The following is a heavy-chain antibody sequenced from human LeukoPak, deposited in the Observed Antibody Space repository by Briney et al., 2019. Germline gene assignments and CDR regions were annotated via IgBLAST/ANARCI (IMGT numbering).Heavy chain of an antibody. V-gene: IGHV1-46*01. CDR1: GYTFTSYY. CDR3: SRVPLDDSSIIPFDF. D-gene: IGHD3-22*01. Sequence: ASVKVSCKASGYTFTSYYMHWVRQAPGQGLEWMGIINPSGGSTSYAQKFQGRVTMTRDTSITTAYMELSRLRSDDTAVYYCSRVPLDDSSIIPFDFWGQGTLVTVSS. CDR2: INPSGGST. J-gene: IGHJ4*02.